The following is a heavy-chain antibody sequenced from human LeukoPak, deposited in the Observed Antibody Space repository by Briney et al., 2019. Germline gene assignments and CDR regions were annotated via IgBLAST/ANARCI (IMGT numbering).Heavy chain of an antibody. J-gene: IGHJ5*02. CDR1: GGTFSSYA. Sequence: SVKVSCKASGGTFSSYAISWVRQAPGQGLEWMGGIIPIFGTANYAQKFQGRVTITADESTSTAYMELSSLRSEDTAVYYCARGGAARPNNWFDPWGQGTLVTVSS. CDR2: IIPIFGTA. CDR3: ARGGAARPNNWFDP. V-gene: IGHV1-69*13. D-gene: IGHD6-6*01.